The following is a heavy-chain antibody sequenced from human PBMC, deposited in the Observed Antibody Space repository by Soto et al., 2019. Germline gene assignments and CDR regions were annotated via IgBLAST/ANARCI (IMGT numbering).Heavy chain of an antibody. J-gene: IGHJ5*01. V-gene: IGHV3-74*01. Sequence: EVQVVESGGGLVRPGGSLRLSCAASGFSISDYWMHWVRQTPGKGLVWVSRINSDETMADYADSVRGRFIISRDNAKNTHYLQMNGLTVEDSGIYFCARPRASGTSALGSGGQGTQGTVSA. CDR1: GFSISDYW. CDR2: INSDETMA. CDR3: ARPRASGTSALGS. D-gene: IGHD3-10*01.